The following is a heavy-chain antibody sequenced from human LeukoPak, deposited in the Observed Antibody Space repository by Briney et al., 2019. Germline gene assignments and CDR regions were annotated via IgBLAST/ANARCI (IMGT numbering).Heavy chain of an antibody. CDR1: GGSISSYY. D-gene: IGHD3-9*01. V-gene: IGHV4-4*07. CDR3: ASSQTYYDILTGYSSDNWFDP. J-gene: IGHJ5*02. Sequence: SETLSLTCTVSGGSISSYYWSWIRQPAGKGLERIGRIYTSGSTNYNPSLKSRVTMSVDTSKNQFSLKLSSVTAADTAVYYCASSQTYYDILTGYSSDNWFDPWGQGTLVTVSS. CDR2: IYTSGST.